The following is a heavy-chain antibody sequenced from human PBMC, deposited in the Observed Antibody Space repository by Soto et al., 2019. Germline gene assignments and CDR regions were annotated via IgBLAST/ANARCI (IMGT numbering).Heavy chain of an antibody. Sequence: GESLKISCKGSGYSFTSYWISWVRQMPGKGLEWMGRIDPSDSYTNYSPSFQGHVTISADKSISTAYLQWSSLKASDTAMYYCARRGDYDILTGYNGIDYWGQGTLVTVSS. V-gene: IGHV5-10-1*01. J-gene: IGHJ4*02. D-gene: IGHD3-9*01. CDR1: GYSFTSYW. CDR3: ARRGDYDILTGYNGIDY. CDR2: IDPSDSYT.